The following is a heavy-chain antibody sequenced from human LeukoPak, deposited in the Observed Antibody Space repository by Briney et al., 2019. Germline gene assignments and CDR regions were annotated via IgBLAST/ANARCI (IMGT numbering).Heavy chain of an antibody. CDR2: IYYSGST. V-gene: IGHV4-59*01. CDR3: ARDGSSGYYINAFDI. D-gene: IGHD3-22*01. CDR1: GGSISSYY. J-gene: IGHJ3*02. Sequence: PSETLSLTCTVSGGSISSYYWSWIRQPPGKGLEWIGHIYYSGSTNYNPSLKSRVTISVDTSKNQFSLKLSSVTAADTAVYYCARDGSSGYYINAFDIWGQGTMVTVSS.